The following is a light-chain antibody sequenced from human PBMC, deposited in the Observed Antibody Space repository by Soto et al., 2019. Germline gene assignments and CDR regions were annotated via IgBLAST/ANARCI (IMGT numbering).Light chain of an antibody. V-gene: IGKV4-1*01. Sequence: DIVMTQSPDSLAVSLGERATINCKSSQSVLYRSNNKNYLAWYQQKPGQPPKLLIYWASTRESGVPDRFGGSGSGTDFTLTISSLQAEDVAVYYCQQYYSTPLTFGGGTKVEIK. J-gene: IGKJ4*01. CDR2: WAS. CDR1: QSVLYRSNNKNY. CDR3: QQYYSTPLT.